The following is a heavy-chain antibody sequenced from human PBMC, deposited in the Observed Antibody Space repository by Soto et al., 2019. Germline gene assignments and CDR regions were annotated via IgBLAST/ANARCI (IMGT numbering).Heavy chain of an antibody. J-gene: IGHJ4*02. CDR1: GGTFSSYA. Sequence: SVKVSCKASGGTFSSYAISWVRQAPGQGLEWMGGIIPIFGTANYAQKFQGRVTITADESTSTAYMELSSLRSEDTAVYYCARGRSSGWSPYYFDYWGQGTLVTVSS. CDR2: IIPIFGTA. CDR3: ARGRSSGWSPYYFDY. V-gene: IGHV1-69*13. D-gene: IGHD6-19*01.